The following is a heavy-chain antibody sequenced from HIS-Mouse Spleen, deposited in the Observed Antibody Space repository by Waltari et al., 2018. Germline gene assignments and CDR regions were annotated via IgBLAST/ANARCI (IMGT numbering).Heavy chain of an antibody. D-gene: IGHD1-26*01. J-gene: IGHJ4*02. Sequence: QLQLQESGPGLVKPSETLSLTCTVSGVSISSSSYYWGWIRQPPGKGLEWIGSIYYSGRTSYNPSLKSRVTISVDTSKNQFSLKLSSVTAADTAVYYCARERELYFDYWGQGTLVTVSS. CDR1: GVSISSSSYY. V-gene: IGHV4-39*07. CDR2: IYYSGRT. CDR3: ARERELYFDY.